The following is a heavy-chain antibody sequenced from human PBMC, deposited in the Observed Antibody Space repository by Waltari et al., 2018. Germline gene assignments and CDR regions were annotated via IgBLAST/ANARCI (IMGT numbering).Heavy chain of an antibody. V-gene: IGHV1-69*05. J-gene: IGHJ4*02. D-gene: IGHD6-13*01. CDR3: ARVSSYSSSWSFDY. CDR2: IIPIFGTA. Sequence: QVQLVQSGAEVKKPGSSVKVSCKAYGGTFSSYAISWVRKAPGQGLEWMGGIIPIFGTANYAQKFQGRVTITTDESTSTAYMELSSLRSEDTAVYYCARVSSYSSSWSFDYWGQGTPVTVSS. CDR1: GGTFSSYA.